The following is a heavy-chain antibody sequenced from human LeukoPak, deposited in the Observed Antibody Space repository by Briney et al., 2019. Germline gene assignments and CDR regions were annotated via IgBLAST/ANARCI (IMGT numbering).Heavy chain of an antibody. CDR2: ISPDSGGT. CDR1: GYTFTAYY. D-gene: IGHD2-2*01. Sequence: GASVKVSCKASGYTFTAYYIHWVRQAPGQGLEWMGWISPDSGGTNYAQKFQGRVTMTTDTSINTAYMELSSLRSDDTAVYFCARAQAGTSCCHFGYWGQGTLVTVSS. V-gene: IGHV1-2*02. CDR3: ARAQAGTSCCHFGY. J-gene: IGHJ4*02.